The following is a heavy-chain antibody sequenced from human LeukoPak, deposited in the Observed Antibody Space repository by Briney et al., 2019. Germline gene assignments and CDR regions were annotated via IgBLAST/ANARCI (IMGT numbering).Heavy chain of an antibody. CDR3: ARDYGDLYDAFDI. Sequence: ASVKVSCKASGYTFTSYAMHWVRQAPGQRLEWMGWINAGNGNTKYSQKFQGRVTITRDTSASTAYMELSSLRSEDTAVYYCARDYGDLYDAFDIWGQGTMVTVSS. J-gene: IGHJ3*02. V-gene: IGHV1-3*01. CDR1: GYTFTSYA. D-gene: IGHD4-17*01. CDR2: INAGNGNT.